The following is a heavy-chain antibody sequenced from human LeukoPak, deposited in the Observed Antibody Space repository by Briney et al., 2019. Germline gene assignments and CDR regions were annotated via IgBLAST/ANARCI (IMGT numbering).Heavy chain of an antibody. J-gene: IGHJ4*02. CDR2: ISWNSGSI. D-gene: IGHD1-7*01. CDR1: GFTFDDYA. V-gene: IGHV3-9*03. Sequence: GRSLTHSCAASGFTFDDYAMHWVRQPPGKGLEWVSGISWNSGSIGYADSVKGRFTISRDNAKNSLYLQMNSLRAEDMALYYCAKGSFRGITGTLRGGFDYWGQGTLVTVSS. CDR3: AKGSFRGITGTLRGGFDY.